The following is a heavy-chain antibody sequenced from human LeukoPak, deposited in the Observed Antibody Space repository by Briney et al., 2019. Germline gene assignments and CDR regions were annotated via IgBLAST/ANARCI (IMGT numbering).Heavy chain of an antibody. J-gene: IGHJ6*02. CDR2: ISGSGGST. D-gene: IGHD3-10*01. CDR1: GFTFSSYA. V-gene: IGHV3-23*01. Sequence: GGSLRLSCAASGFTFSSYAMSWVRQAPGKGLEWVSAISGSGGSTYYADSVKGRFTISRDNSKNTLYLQMNSLRAEDTAVYYCAKDGGLLWFGPLRYYYYGMDVWGQGTTVTVSS. CDR3: AKDGGLLWFGPLRYYYYGMDV.